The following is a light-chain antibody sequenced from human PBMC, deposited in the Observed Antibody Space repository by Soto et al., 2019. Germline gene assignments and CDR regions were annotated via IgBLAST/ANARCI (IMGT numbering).Light chain of an antibody. Sequence: QSVLTQPRSMSGSPGQSVTISCTGTSSDAGAYDYVSWYQQHPGKVPKLMIYDVTKRPSGVPDRFSASKSGNTASLTISGLQTEDEADYYCCSYAARDRVVFGTGTKLTVL. CDR2: DVT. CDR1: SSDAGAYDY. CDR3: CSYAARDRVV. J-gene: IGLJ1*01. V-gene: IGLV2-11*01.